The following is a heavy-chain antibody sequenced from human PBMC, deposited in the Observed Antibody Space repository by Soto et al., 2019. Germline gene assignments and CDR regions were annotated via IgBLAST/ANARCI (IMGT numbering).Heavy chain of an antibody. J-gene: IGHJ6*03. CDR3: VKERTGVSSGAGGIDG. Sequence: GGSLRLSCAASGFTFSSYAMSWVRQAPGKGLEWVSGISWAGVKTDYADSLKGRFTISRHNAKNSFFQEMNCLRAEDTALYYRVKERTGVSSGAGGIDGWRKGPTVTVSS. D-gene: IGHD1-1*01. CDR1: GFTFSSYA. V-gene: IGHV3-20*04. CDR2: ISWAGVKT.